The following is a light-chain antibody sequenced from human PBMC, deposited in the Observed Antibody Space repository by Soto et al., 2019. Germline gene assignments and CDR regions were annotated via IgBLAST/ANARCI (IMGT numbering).Light chain of an antibody. J-gene: IGKJ5*01. CDR3: HQRHSWPIT. Sequence: EIVLTQSPATLSLSPGEGATLSCRASQSVSNFLLWFQQKPGQAPRLLIYDASNRATGIPARFSGSGSGTDFTLTISSLEPEDFAVYYCHQRHSWPITFGQGTRLEIK. CDR1: QSVSNF. CDR2: DAS. V-gene: IGKV3-11*01.